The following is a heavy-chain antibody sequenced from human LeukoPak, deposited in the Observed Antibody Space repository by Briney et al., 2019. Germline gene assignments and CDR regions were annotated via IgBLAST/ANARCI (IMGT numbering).Heavy chain of an antibody. CDR3: AKDLSSGWYGPFVS. J-gene: IGHJ4*02. CDR2: ICGSGYIT. CDR1: GFTFSRYD. D-gene: IGHD6-19*01. Sequence: GRSLRLSCPAPGFTFSRYDMTWVRQSPGKGLDRHSTICGSGYITYSADSVKGRFTISRDNSKNALFLQVSSLRADDTAVYYCAKDLSSGWYGPFVSWGQGSLVIVSS. V-gene: IGHV3-23*01.